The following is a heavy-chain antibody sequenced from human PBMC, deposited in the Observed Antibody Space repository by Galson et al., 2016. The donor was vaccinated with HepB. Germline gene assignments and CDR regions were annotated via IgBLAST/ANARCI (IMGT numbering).Heavy chain of an antibody. V-gene: IGHV1-69*13. Sequence: SVKVSCKASGGTFRNFRIDWVRQAPGQGLEWMGGIIPLSQTPNYAQKFQVRVTITADESTSSSYMAVTSLKSEDTAVYYCARGGPSNQALLFPEPLRTWGQGTLVTVSS. CDR1: GGTFRNFR. CDR2: IIPLSQTP. J-gene: IGHJ4*02. D-gene: IGHD2-21*02. CDR3: ARGGPSNQALLFPEPLRT.